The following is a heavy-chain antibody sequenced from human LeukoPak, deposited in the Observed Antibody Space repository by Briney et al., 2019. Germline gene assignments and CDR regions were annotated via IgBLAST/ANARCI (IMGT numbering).Heavy chain of an antibody. D-gene: IGHD3-22*01. J-gene: IGHJ4*02. CDR1: GFTISTYW. Sequence: GGSLTLSCAASGFTISTYWMSWVRQAPGKGLEWVANINQDGTDNNYLDSVKGRFTISRDNAKNTLYLQMSSLRAEDTAVYYCVKSDYYDSSGYYDYWGQGTLVTVSS. V-gene: IGHV3-7*02. CDR3: VKSDYYDSSGYYDY. CDR2: INQDGTDN.